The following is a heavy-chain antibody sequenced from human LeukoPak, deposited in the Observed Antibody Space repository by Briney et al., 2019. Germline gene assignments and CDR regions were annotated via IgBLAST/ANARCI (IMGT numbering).Heavy chain of an antibody. CDR1: GFTFSDYY. V-gene: IGHV3-11*04. CDR2: ISSSGSTI. J-gene: IGHJ6*03. D-gene: IGHD6-13*01. CDR3: ARRYSSSWYSLPGRHYYYMDV. Sequence: GGSLRLSCAASGFTFSDYYMSWIRQAPGKGLEWVSYISSSGSTIYYADSVKGRFTISRDNAKNSLYLQMNSLRAEDTAVYYCARRYSSSWYSLPGRHYYYMDVWGKGTTVTVSS.